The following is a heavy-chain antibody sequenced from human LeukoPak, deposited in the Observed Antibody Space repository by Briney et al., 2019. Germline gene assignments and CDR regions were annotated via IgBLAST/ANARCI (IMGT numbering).Heavy chain of an antibody. CDR1: GGSISSYY. Sequence: SETLSLTCTVSGGSISSYYWSWIRQPPGKGLEWIGYIYYSGSTNYNPSLKSRVTISVDTSKNQFSLKLSSVTAADTAVYYCASLHRYYYGSGSYIYDYWGQGTLVTVSS. CDR2: IYYSGST. J-gene: IGHJ4*02. V-gene: IGHV4-59*12. D-gene: IGHD3-10*01. CDR3: ASLHRYYYGSGSYIYDY.